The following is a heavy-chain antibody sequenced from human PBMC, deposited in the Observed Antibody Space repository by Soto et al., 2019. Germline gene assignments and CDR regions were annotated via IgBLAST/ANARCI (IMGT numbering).Heavy chain of an antibody. CDR3: ARDPFPKSRSYPGY. CDR2: TSHDGSRK. Sequence: PGGDLRLSCVGSGFTFSDFGMHWVRQAPGQGLEWVTLTSHDGSRKYYLDSVTGRFTISRDNSKNTLYLQMNNQRPEDTGLYYCARDPFPKSRSYPGYWGQGTLVTVSS. D-gene: IGHD3-10*01. CDR1: GFTFSDFG. V-gene: IGHV3-30*03. J-gene: IGHJ4*02.